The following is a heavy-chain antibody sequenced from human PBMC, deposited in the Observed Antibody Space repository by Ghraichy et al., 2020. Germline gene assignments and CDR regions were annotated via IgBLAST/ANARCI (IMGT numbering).Heavy chain of an antibody. CDR1: GFSFSSHA. J-gene: IGHJ6*02. Sequence: GESLNISCAASGFSFSSHAMHWVRQAPNKGLEWVAVISYDGTYKYYADSVKGRFIISRDKSRKTLYLQMDRLRPEDTAVYYCAKDRVDTSYHFNVMDVWGHGTTVSVS. V-gene: IGHV3-30-3*01. D-gene: IGHD5-18*01. CDR2: ISYDGTYK. CDR3: AKDRVDTSYHFNVMDV.